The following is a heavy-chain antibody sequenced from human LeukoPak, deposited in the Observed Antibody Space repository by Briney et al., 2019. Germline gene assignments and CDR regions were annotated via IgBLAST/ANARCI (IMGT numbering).Heavy chain of an antibody. J-gene: IGHJ4*02. D-gene: IGHD6-13*01. V-gene: IGHV3-23*01. CDR3: ANGAAAGTPTTGDY. CDR1: GITFSSSS. Sequence: PGGSLRLSCLASGITFSSSSMTWVRQAPGKGLEWVSAISPGDYTTYYADSVKGRFTSSRDNSKNTLYLQLNGLRAEDTAVYYCANGAAAGTPTTGDYWGQETLVTVSS. CDR2: ISPGDYTT.